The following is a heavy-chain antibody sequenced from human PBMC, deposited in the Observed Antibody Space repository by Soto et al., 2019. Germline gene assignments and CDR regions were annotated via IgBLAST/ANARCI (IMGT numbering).Heavy chain of an antibody. J-gene: IGHJ6*03. CDR3: ARVGCSSTSCPYYYYYMDV. Sequence: LGESLKISCKGSGYSFTSYWIGWVRQMPWKGLEWMGIIYPGDSDTRYSPSFQGQVTISADKSISTAYLQWSSLKASDTAMYYCARVGCSSTSCPYYYYYMDVWGKGTTVNVSS. CDR1: GYSFTSYW. CDR2: IYPGDSDT. D-gene: IGHD2-2*01. V-gene: IGHV5-51*01.